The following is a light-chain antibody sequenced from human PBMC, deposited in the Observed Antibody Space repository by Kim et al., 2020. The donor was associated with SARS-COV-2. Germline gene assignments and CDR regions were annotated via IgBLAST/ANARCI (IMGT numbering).Light chain of an antibody. V-gene: IGKV1-12*01. CDR2: SAS. CDR1: QGISYR. CDR3: QQANSFPRT. J-gene: IGKJ1*01. Sequence: DIQMTQSPSSVSASVGDRVTNTCRASQGISYRLAWYQQKPGKAPKLLIYSASSLESGVPSRFGGSGSGTDFTLTISSLQPEDSATYYCQQANSFPRTFGQGTKVDIK.